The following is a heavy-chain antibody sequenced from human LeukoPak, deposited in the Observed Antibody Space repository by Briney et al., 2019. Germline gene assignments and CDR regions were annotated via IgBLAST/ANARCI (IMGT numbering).Heavy chain of an antibody. CDR3: ARDGDIAAAGYYFDY. J-gene: IGHJ4*02. Sequence: TGGSLRLSCAASGFTFSSYGMHWVRQAPGKGLEWVAVIWYDGSNKYYADSVKGRFTISRDNSKNTLYLQMNSLRAEDTAVYYCARDGDIAAAGYYFDYWGQGTLVTVSS. V-gene: IGHV3-33*01. D-gene: IGHD6-13*01. CDR1: GFTFSSYG. CDR2: IWYDGSNK.